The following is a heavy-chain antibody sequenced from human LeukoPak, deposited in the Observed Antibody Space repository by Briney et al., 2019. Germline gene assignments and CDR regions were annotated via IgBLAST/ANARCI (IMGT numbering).Heavy chain of an antibody. J-gene: IGHJ4*02. V-gene: IGHV1-18*01. Sequence: GASVKVSCKTSGYTFIRYGITWVRQAPGQGLEWMGWISAYNGNTNYAQKLQGRVTMTTDTSTSTAYMELRSLRSDDTAVYYCARFRATYYDILAGSGCFDYWGQGTLVTVSS. CDR3: ARFRATYYDILAGSGCFDY. D-gene: IGHD3-9*01. CDR1: GYTFIRYG. CDR2: ISAYNGNT.